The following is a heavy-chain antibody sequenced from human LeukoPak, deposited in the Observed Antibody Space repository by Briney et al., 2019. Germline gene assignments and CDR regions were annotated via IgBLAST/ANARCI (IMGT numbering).Heavy chain of an antibody. V-gene: IGHV3-23*01. D-gene: IGHD5-18*01. CDR1: GFTFSSYG. Sequence: PGGSLRLSCAASGFTFSSYGMSWVRQAPGKGLEWVSAISGSGGSTYYADSVKGRFTISRDNSKNTLYLQMNSLRAEDTAVYYCATDVGYSYGWDYWGQGTLVTVSS. J-gene: IGHJ4*02. CDR2: ISGSGGST. CDR3: ATDVGYSYGWDY.